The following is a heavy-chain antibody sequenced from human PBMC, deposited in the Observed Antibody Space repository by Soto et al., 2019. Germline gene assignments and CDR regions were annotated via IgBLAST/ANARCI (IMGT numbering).Heavy chain of an antibody. D-gene: IGHD2-15*01. CDR2: ISPSSGHI. CDR3: SGCSGGACHKNYGMDV. V-gene: IGHV3-21*06. CDR1: GFTFRSCT. Sequence: EVHLVESGGGLVKPGGSLRLSCAVSGFTFRSCTMYWVRQAPGKGLEWVSSISPSSGHIYYADSVKGRFTISRDNAKNSLFLQMNSLRGEDTAVYYCSGCSGGACHKNYGMDVWGQGTTVTVSS. J-gene: IGHJ6*02.